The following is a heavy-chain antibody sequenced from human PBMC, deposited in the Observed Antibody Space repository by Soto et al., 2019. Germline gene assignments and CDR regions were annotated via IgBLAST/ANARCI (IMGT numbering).Heavy chain of an antibody. V-gene: IGHV3-66*01. CDR3: AGWVVYYDFCY. Sequence: GGSLRLSCAASGFTVSSNYMSWVRQAPGKGLEWVSVIYSGGSTYYADSVKGRFTISRDNSKNTLYLQMNSLRAEDTAVYYCAGWVVYYDFCYWGQGTLVTVSS. CDR2: IYSGGST. J-gene: IGHJ4*02. CDR1: GFTVSSNY. D-gene: IGHD3-3*01.